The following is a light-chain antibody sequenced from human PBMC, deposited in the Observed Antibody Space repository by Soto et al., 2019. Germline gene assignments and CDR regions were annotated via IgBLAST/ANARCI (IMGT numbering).Light chain of an antibody. Sequence: DIQMTQSPSTLSASVGDRVTITCRASQSISSWLAWYQQKPGKAPKLLIYKASSLESGVPSRFSGSGSGTEFTLTISSLQTDDFATYYCQQYNSYWGWTFGQGTKVDIK. CDR1: QSISSW. CDR3: QQYNSYWGWT. V-gene: IGKV1-5*03. J-gene: IGKJ1*01. CDR2: KAS.